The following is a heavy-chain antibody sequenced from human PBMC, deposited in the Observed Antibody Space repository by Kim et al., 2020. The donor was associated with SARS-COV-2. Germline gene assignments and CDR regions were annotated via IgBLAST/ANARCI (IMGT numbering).Heavy chain of an antibody. Sequence: GGSLRLSCAASGFTFSSYGMHWVRQAPGKGLEWVAVISYDGSNKYYADSVKGRFTISRDNSKNTLYLQMNSLRAEDTAVYYCAKEDIVVVPAAIGRGSLDYWGQGTLVTVSS. J-gene: IGHJ4*02. V-gene: IGHV3-30*18. D-gene: IGHD2-2*01. CDR3: AKEDIVVVPAAIGRGSLDY. CDR1: GFTFSSYG. CDR2: ISYDGSNK.